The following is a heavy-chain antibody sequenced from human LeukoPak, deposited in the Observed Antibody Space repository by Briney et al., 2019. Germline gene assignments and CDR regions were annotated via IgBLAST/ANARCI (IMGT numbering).Heavy chain of an antibody. D-gene: IGHD2-2*01. CDR2: IKCKIDGETI. Sequence: PGGSLRLSCAASGFTFTNAWMSSVRQAPGKGLEWVGRIKCKIDGETIEYATPVKGRFTISRDDSKSMVYLQMNSLKTDDTALYYCSTAGDIVVVPAVPFYFDYWGQGT. V-gene: IGHV3-15*01. CDR3: STAGDIVVVPAVPFYFDY. J-gene: IGHJ4*02. CDR1: GFTFTNAW.